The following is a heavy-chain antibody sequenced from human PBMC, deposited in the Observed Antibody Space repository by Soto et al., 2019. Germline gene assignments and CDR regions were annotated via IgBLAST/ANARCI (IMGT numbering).Heavy chain of an antibody. J-gene: IGHJ4*02. CDR3: ARKGYPYYFDY. V-gene: IGHV4-34*01. CDR1: GGSFSGYY. Sequence: SETLSLTXAVYGGSFSGYYWSWIRQPPGKGLEWIGEINHSGSTNYNPSLKSRVTISVDTSKNQFSLKLSSVTAADTAVYYCARKGYPYYFDYWGQGTLVTVSS. CDR2: INHSGST. D-gene: IGHD5-12*01.